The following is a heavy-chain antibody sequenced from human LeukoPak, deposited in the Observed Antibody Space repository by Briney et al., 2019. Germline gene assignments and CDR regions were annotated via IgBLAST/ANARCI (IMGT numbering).Heavy chain of an antibody. CDR2: INHSGST. CDR3: ARDGGGSNYVDYYYYYMDV. V-gene: IGHV4-34*01. D-gene: IGHD4-11*01. J-gene: IGHJ6*03. Sequence: SETLSLTCAVYGGSFSGYYWSWIRQPPGKGLEWIGEINHSGSTNYNPSLKSRVTMSVDTSKNQFSLKLSSVTAADTAVYYCARDGGGSNYVDYYYYYMDVWGKGTTVTVSS. CDR1: GGSFSGYY.